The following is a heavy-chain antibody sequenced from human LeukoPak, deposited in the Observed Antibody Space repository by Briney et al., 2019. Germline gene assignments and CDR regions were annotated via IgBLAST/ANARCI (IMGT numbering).Heavy chain of an antibody. J-gene: IGHJ4*02. V-gene: IGHV3-49*03. D-gene: IGHD6-13*01. CDR1: GFTFGDYA. CDR3: TRVQAAAGRRDFDY. CDR2: IRSKAHGGTT. Sequence: GGSLRLSCTASGFTFGDYAMSWFRQAPGKGLEWVGFIRSKAHGGTTEYAASVKGRFTISRDDSKSIAYLQMNSLKTEDTAVYYCTRVQAAAGRRDFDYWGQGTLVTVSS.